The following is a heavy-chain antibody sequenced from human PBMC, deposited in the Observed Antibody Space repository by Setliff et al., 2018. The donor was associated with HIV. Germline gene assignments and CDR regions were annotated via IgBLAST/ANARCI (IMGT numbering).Heavy chain of an antibody. CDR2: IYYSGST. CDR1: GGSISSYY. V-gene: IGHV4-59*01. J-gene: IGHJ4*02. Sequence: SETLSLTCTVSGGSISSYYWSWIRQPPGKGLEWIGYIYYSGSTNYKPALKSRVTISVDTSKNQFSLKLTSVTAADTAVYFCASIDPAQYYLDYWGQGTLVTVSS. D-gene: IGHD5-18*01. CDR3: ASIDPAQYYLDY.